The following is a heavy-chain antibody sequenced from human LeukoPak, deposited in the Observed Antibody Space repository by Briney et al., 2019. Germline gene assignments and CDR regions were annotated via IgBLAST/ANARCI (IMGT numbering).Heavy chain of an antibody. J-gene: IGHJ4*02. D-gene: IGHD1-1*01. CDR2: IYDTGNT. Sequence: SETLSLTCTVSGGPLSAYYWTWMRQPPGKGLEWIGYIYDTGNTNYNPSLKSRVTISVDTSKNQFSLKLTSVTAADTAVYYCASGETGSTLGGYWGQGTLVNVSS. V-gene: IGHV4-59*01. CDR1: GGPLSAYY. CDR3: ASGETGSTLGGY.